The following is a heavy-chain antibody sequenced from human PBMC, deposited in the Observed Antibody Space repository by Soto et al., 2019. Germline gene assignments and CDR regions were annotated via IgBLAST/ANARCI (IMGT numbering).Heavy chain of an antibody. CDR1: GFTFSDYG. CDR3: AKEMYPRTVLDSSSPWGDY. V-gene: IGHV3-30*18. Sequence: QVQLVESGGGVAQPGRSLRLSCAVSGFTFSDYGMHWVRQAPGKGLEWVAVVSYDGSYKYYADSVKGRFTVTRELSGNTLFRQMNSLRLEDTAVYFCAKEMYPRTVLDSSSPWGDYWGQGTLVAVSS. D-gene: IGHD6-6*01. CDR2: VSYDGSYK. J-gene: IGHJ4*02.